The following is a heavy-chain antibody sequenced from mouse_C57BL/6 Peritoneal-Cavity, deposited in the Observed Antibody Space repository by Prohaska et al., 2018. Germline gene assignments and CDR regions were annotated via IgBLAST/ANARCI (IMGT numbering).Heavy chain of an antibody. J-gene: IGHJ1*03. CDR2: INSDGSAI. Sequence: EVQLLETGGGLVQPGGSRGLSCEGSGFTFSGFWMSWVRQTPGKTLEWIVYINSDGSAINYAPSIKDRFTIFRDNDKSTLYLQMSNVRSEDTATYFCMRYGSYWYFDVWGTGTTVTVSS. V-gene: IGHV11-2*01. D-gene: IGHD1-1*01. CDR3: MRYGSYWYFDV. CDR1: GFTFSGFW.